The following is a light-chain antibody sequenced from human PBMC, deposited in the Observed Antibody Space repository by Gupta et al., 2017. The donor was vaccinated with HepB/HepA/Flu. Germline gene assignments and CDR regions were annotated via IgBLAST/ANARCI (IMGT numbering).Light chain of an antibody. CDR3: QQYDNLPPLT. J-gene: IGKJ4*01. CDR2: DAS. V-gene: IGKV1-33*01. Sequence: DIQMTQSPSSLSASVGDRVTITCQASQDISNYLNWYQQKPGKAPKLLIYDASNWETGVPSRFSGSGSGTDFTFTISSLQPEDIATYYCQQYDNLPPLTFGGGTKVEMK. CDR1: QDISNY.